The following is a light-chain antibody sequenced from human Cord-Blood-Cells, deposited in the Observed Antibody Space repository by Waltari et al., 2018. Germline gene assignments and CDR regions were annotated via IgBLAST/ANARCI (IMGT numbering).Light chain of an antibody. V-gene: IGLV2-23*03. CDR2: EGS. CDR1: SSDVGSYNL. J-gene: IGLJ1*01. Sequence: QSALTQPASVSGSPGQSITISCTGTSSDVGSYNLVSWYQQHPGKAPKLMIYEGSKRPSGVSNRFSGSKSDTTASLTISGLEAGDEADYYCCSYAGSSTFVFGTGTKVTVL. CDR3: CSYAGSSTFV.